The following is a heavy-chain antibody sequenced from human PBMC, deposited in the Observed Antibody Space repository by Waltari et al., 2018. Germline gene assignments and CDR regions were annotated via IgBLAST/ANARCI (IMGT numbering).Heavy chain of an antibody. CDR1: GGSFSGYY. V-gene: IGHV4-34*01. CDR2: INHSGST. CDR3: ARATFNSYGDSPRDAFDI. D-gene: IGHD4-17*01. Sequence: QVQLQQWGAGLLKPSETLSLTCAVYGGSFSGYYWSWIRQPPGKGLEWIGEINHSGSTNYNPSLKSRVTISVDTSKNQFSLKLSSVTAADTAVYYCARATFNSYGDSPRDAFDIWGQGTMVTVSS. J-gene: IGHJ3*02.